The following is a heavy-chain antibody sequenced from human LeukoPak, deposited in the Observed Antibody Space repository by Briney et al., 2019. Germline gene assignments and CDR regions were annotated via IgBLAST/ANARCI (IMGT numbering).Heavy chain of an antibody. J-gene: IGHJ4*02. CDR1: GFTVSSNY. D-gene: IGHD1-26*01. V-gene: IGHV3-30*18. CDR3: AKETGELPIYDY. Sequence: PGGSLRLSCAASGFTVSSNYMSWVRQAPGKGLEWVAVISYDGSNKYYADSVKGRFTISRDNSKNTLYLQMNSLRAEDTAVYYCAKETGELPIYDYWDQGTLVTVSS. CDR2: ISYDGSNK.